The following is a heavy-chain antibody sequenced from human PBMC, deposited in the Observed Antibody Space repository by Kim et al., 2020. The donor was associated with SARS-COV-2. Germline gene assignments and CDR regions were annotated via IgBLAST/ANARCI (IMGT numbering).Heavy chain of an antibody. CDR3: ARDRDTLLGDYSSSWYGYYYYGMDV. CDR2: INPSGGST. J-gene: IGHJ6*02. V-gene: IGHV1-46*01. CDR1: GYTFTSYY. Sequence: ASVKVSCKASGYTFTSYYMHWVRQAPGQGLEWMGLINPSGGSTSYAQKFQGRVTMTRDTSTSTVYMELSSLRSEDTAVYYCARDRDTLLGDYSSSWYGYYYYGMDVWGQGDTGTVS. D-gene: IGHD6-13*01.